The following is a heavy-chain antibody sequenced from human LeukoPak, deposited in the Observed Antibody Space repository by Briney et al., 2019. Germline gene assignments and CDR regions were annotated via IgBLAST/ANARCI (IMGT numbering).Heavy chain of an antibody. Sequence: QPGGSLRLSCAASGFTFSSYAMHWVRQAPGKGLEWVAVISYDGSNKYYADSVKGRFTISRDNSKNTLYLQMNSLRAEDTAVYYCARDYDSSGYFFDYWGQGTLVTVSS. CDR1: GFTFSSYA. CDR3: ARDYDSSGYFFDY. V-gene: IGHV3-30*04. D-gene: IGHD3-22*01. CDR2: ISYDGSNK. J-gene: IGHJ4*02.